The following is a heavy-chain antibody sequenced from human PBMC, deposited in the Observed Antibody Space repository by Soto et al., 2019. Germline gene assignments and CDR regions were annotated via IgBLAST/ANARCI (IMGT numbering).Heavy chain of an antibody. CDR3: ARLVYDYIWGSYRSPTDPDAFDI. J-gene: IGHJ3*02. Sequence: GGSLRLSCAASGFTFSSYSMNWVRQAPGKGLEWVSYISSSSSTIYYADSVKGRFTISRDNAKNSLYLQMNSLRVEETAVYYCARLVYDYIWGSYRSPTDPDAFDIWGQGTMVTVSS. CDR2: ISSSSSTI. CDR1: GFTFSSYS. V-gene: IGHV3-48*01. D-gene: IGHD3-16*02.